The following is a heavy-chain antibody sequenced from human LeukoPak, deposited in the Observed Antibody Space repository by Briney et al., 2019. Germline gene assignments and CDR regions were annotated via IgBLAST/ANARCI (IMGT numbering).Heavy chain of an antibody. V-gene: IGHV1-46*02. CDR3: ATGLWFGELS. J-gene: IGHJ4*02. D-gene: IGHD3-10*01. CDR1: GYTFNFYY. CDR2: INPNSGGT. Sequence: ASVKVSCKASGYTFNFYYVHWVRQAPGQGLEWMGIINPNSGGTTYAQKFQGRVTLTGDTSASTVFMELSSLRSEDTAVYYCATGLWFGELSWGQGTLVTVSS.